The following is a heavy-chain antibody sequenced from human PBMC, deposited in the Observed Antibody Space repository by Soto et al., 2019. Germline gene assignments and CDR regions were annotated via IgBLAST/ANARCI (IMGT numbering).Heavy chain of an antibody. J-gene: IGHJ4*02. CDR2: IHAYNGDT. Sequence: QVQLGQSGAEVKKPGASVKVSCKASGYTFSSYRISWVRQAPGQGPEWMGWIHAYNGDTKYAQTFQDRLIMTTDTSTSTAYMELRSLTSDDTAVYYCARADYGDDDYWGQGTLVTVSS. CDR1: GYTFSSYR. V-gene: IGHV1-18*01. D-gene: IGHD4-17*01. CDR3: ARADYGDDDY.